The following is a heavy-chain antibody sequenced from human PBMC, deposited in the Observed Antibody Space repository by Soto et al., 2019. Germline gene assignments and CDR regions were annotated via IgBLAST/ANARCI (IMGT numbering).Heavy chain of an antibody. D-gene: IGHD2-15*01. J-gene: IGHJ3*02. Sequence: PEGSLRLSCAASGFTFSSYAMSWVRQAPGKGLEWVSAMSGSGGSTYYADSVKGRFAMSRDTSESTLYLQMNSLGAEDTAAYYCAPHVSCSGGSCQYDAFAIRGQGTMVTVSS. V-gene: IGHV3-23*01. CDR1: GFTFSSYA. CDR3: APHVSCSGGSCQYDAFAI. CDR2: MSGSGGST.